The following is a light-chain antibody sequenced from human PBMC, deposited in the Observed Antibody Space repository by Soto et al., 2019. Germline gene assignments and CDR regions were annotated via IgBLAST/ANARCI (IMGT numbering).Light chain of an antibody. CDR3: QSYDSSLITSV. CDR1: SSNIGAGYD. CDR2: GNT. Sequence: QTVVTQPPSVSGAPGQRVTISCTGSSSNIGAGYDVHWYQQVPGTAPKLLIYGNTNRPSGVPDRFSGSKSGTSASLAVTGLQAEDEADYYCQSYDSSLITSVFGGGTKLTVL. V-gene: IGLV1-40*01. J-gene: IGLJ2*01.